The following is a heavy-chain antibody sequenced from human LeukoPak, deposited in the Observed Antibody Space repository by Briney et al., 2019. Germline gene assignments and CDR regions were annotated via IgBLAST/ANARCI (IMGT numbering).Heavy chain of an antibody. CDR1: GFTFSSYG. V-gene: IGHV3-48*01. J-gene: IGHJ4*02. D-gene: IGHD3-10*01. Sequence: PGGSLRLSCAASGFTFSSYGMHWVRQAPGKGLEWVSYISSSSSTIYYADSVKGRFTISRDNAKNSLYLQMNSLRAEDTAVYYCARGYGSGSYYLHYWGQGTLVTVSS. CDR3: ARGYGSGSYYLHY. CDR2: ISSSSSTI.